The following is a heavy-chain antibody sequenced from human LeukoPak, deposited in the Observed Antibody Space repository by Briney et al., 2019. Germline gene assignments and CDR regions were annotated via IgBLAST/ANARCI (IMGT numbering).Heavy chain of an antibody. D-gene: IGHD5-12*01. CDR3: AKDSGYDRYYFDY. V-gene: IGHV3-9*01. Sequence: GRSLRLSCAASGFTFDDYAMHWVRQAPGKGLEWVSGISWNSGSIFYGDSVKGRFIISRDNAKNSLYLQMNSLRAEDTALYYCAKDSGYDRYYFDYWGQGTLVTVSS. J-gene: IGHJ4*02. CDR1: GFTFDDYA. CDR2: ISWNSGSI.